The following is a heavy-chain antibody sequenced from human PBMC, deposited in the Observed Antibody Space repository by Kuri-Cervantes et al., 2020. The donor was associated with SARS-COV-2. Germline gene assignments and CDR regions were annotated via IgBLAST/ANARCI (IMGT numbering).Heavy chain of an antibody. D-gene: IGHD6-13*01. V-gene: IGHV3-23*01. CDR1: GFTFSSYA. CDR3: ARDPSTYRAAAGYFDY. Sequence: GGSLRLSCAASGFTFSSYAMSWVRQAPGKGLEWVSAISGSGGSTYYADSVKGRFTISRDNSKNTLYLQMNSLRAEDTAVYYCARDPSTYRAAAGYFDYWGQGTLVTVSS. J-gene: IGHJ4*02. CDR2: ISGSGGST.